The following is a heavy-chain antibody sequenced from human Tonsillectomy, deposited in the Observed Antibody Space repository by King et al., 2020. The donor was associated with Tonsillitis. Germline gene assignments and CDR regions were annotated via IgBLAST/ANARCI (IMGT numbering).Heavy chain of an antibody. Sequence: QLVQSGGGVVQPGRSLRLSCAASGFTFSNYGIHWVRQAPGKGLEGVTVISYDGSNKYYADSVKGRFTISRDNSKNTLYLQMNSLRAEDTAVYYCAKDEGSSGYTDAFDVWGQGTMVTVSS. V-gene: IGHV3-30*18. D-gene: IGHD3-22*01. CDR1: GFTFSNYG. CDR2: ISYDGSNK. J-gene: IGHJ3*01. CDR3: AKDEGSSGYTDAFDV.